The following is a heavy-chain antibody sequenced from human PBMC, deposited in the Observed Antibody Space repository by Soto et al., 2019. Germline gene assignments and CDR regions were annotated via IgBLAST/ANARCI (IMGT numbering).Heavy chain of an antibody. CDR3: AKGSTDSSAAVDN. CDR1: GFSFSSYA. D-gene: IGHD2-15*01. V-gene: IGHV3-23*01. Sequence: DVQLLESGGGLVQPGGSLRLSCAASGFSFSSYAMVWVRQAPGKGLEWVSVISARGGSSYFPDSVKGRFTLSRDNSKNVLSLEMNSLRAKDTAIYFCAKGSTDSSAAVDNWGQGTLVLVSS. CDR2: ISARGGSS. J-gene: IGHJ4*02.